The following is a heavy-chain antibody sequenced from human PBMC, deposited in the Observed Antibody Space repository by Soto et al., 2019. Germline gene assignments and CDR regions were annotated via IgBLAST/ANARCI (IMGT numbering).Heavy chain of an antibody. CDR2: INAGNGNT. CDR3: ARVIGGWYYFDY. V-gene: IGHV1-3*01. Sequence: QVQLVQSGAEVKKPGASVKVSCRASGYTFASYAMHWVRQAPGQRIEWMGWINAGNGNTKYSQKFQGRVTITRDTSASTAYMELSSLRSEDTAVYYCARVIGGWYYFDYWGQGTLVTVSS. CDR1: GYTFASYA. D-gene: IGHD6-19*01. J-gene: IGHJ4*02.